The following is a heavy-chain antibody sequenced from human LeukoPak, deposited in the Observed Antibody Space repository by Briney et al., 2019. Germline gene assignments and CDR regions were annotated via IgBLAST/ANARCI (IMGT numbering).Heavy chain of an antibody. J-gene: IGHJ4*02. CDR3: ARDILDYYDRSGYSLSFDY. Sequence: GRSLRLSCAASGFTFSSYAMHWVRQAPGKGLEWVAVISYDGSNKYYADSVKGRFTFSRDNSKNTLYLQMNSLRAEDTAVFYCARDILDYYDRSGYSLSFDYWGQGTLVTVSS. CDR2: ISYDGSNK. D-gene: IGHD3-22*01. CDR1: GFTFSSYA. V-gene: IGHV3-30*01.